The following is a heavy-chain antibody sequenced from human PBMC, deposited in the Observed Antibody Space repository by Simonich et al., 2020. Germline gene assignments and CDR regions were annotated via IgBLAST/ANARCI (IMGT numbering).Heavy chain of an antibody. CDR1: GGSFSGYY. J-gene: IGHJ4*02. CDR2: INQSGSN. V-gene: IGHV4-34*01. Sequence: QVQLQQWGAGLLKPSETLSLTCAVYGGSFSGYYWSWIRQPPGKGLEWIGEINQSGSNNYNPSPKSRVTISVDTSKNQFSLTLSSVTAADTAVYYCARHLQLGPFDYWGQGTLVTVSS. D-gene: IGHD1-1*01. CDR3: ARHLQLGPFDY.